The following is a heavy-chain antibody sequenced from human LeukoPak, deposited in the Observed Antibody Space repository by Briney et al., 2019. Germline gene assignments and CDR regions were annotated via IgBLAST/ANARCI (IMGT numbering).Heavy chain of an antibody. D-gene: IGHD6-19*01. CDR2: TYYRSKWYN. V-gene: IGHV6-1*01. CDR3: VRESGYDSGWVTRWFDP. Sequence: SQTLSLTCALSGDTVSSNSAAWNWIRQSPSRGLEWLGRTYYRSKWYNDYSPSVKSRITVNSDTSKNQFSLQLNSVTPEDTAVYCCVRESGYDSGWVTRWFDPWGPGTLVTVSS. J-gene: IGHJ5*02. CDR1: GDTVSSNSAA.